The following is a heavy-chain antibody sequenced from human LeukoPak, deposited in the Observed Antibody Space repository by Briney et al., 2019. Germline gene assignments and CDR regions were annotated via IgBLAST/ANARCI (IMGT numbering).Heavy chain of an antibody. V-gene: IGHV4-59*11. CDR3: ARVWGYYGSGSYYPRPGYFDY. CDR2: IYYSGST. Sequence: PSETLSLTCTVSGGSISSHYWSWIRQPPGKGLEWIGYIYYSGSTNYNPSLKSRVTISVDTSKNQFSLKLSSVTAADAAVYYCARVWGYYGSGSYYPRPGYFDYWGQGTLVTVSS. J-gene: IGHJ4*02. CDR1: GGSISSHY. D-gene: IGHD3-10*01.